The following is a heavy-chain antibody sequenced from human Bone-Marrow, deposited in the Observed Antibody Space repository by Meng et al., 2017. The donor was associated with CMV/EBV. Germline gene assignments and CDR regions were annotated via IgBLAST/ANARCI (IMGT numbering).Heavy chain of an antibody. D-gene: IGHD6-13*01. CDR3: ASAGYSSSWYFDY. J-gene: IGHJ4*02. Sequence: QVQLQDSGPGLVNPSHILSLTCTVSGGSISSGSYYWSWIRQPAGKGLEWIGRIYTSGSTNYNPSLKSRVTISVETSKNQFSLKLSSVTAADTAVYYCASAGYSSSWYFDYWGQGTLVTVSS. CDR1: GGSISSGSYY. CDR2: IYTSGST. V-gene: IGHV4-61*02.